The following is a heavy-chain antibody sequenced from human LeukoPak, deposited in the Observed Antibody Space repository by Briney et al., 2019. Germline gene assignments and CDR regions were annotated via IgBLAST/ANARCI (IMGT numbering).Heavy chain of an antibody. D-gene: IGHD1-1*01. J-gene: IGHJ6*03. CDR2: ISGSGGST. CDR1: GFTFSSYA. V-gene: IGHV3-23*01. CDR3: ARVPTIHYYFYYMDV. Sequence: GGSLRLSCAASGFTFSSYAMSWVRQAPGKGLEWVSAISGSGGSTYYADSVKGRFTISRDNSKNTLYLQMNSLRAEDTAVYYCARVPTIHYYFYYMDVWGKGATVTVSS.